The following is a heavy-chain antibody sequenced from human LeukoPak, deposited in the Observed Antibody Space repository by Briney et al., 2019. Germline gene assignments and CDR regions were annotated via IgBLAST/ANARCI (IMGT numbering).Heavy chain of an antibody. CDR1: GFTFNNYA. CDR3: AKGWDVDTAIDY. D-gene: IGHD5-18*01. CDR2: IQYAGSDK. Sequence: GGSLSLSCVSSGFTFNNYAMNWVRQAPGKGLGWVAFIQYAGSDKYYTDSVKGRFTISRDNSKNTLYLQMNSLRVEDTAVYYCAKGWDVDTAIDYWGQGTLVTVSS. J-gene: IGHJ4*02. V-gene: IGHV3-30*02.